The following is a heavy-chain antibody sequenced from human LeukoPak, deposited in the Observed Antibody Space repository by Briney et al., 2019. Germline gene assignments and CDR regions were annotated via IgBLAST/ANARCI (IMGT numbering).Heavy chain of an antibody. CDR3: AKDLGYDYVWGEGNLYDY. Sequence: PGGSLRLSCAASGFTFSSYSMNWVRQAPGKGLEWVSYLSSSSNTIYYADSVKGRFTISRDNAKNSLYLQMNSLRAEDTAVYYCAKDLGYDYVWGEGNLYDYWGQGTLVTVSS. J-gene: IGHJ4*02. V-gene: IGHV3-48*01. D-gene: IGHD3-16*01. CDR1: GFTFSSYS. CDR2: LSSSSNTI.